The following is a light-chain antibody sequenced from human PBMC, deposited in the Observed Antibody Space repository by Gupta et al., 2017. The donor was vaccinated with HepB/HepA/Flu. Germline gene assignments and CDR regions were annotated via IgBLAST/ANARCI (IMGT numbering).Light chain of an antibody. CDR3: RQYNVLPYS. Sequence: DVQVTQSPSSLSASVGDRVTITCQASEDIKKNLNWFQKKVGQAPRLLIYGVSTLEKGVPSRFSGSGSGTTFSFTITSLQPEDTASYFCRQYNVLPYSFGLGTKLDI. CDR1: EDIKKN. J-gene: IGKJ2*01. V-gene: IGKV1-33*01. CDR2: GVS.